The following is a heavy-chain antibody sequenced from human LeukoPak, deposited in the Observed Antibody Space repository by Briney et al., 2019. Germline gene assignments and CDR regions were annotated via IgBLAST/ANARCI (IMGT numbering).Heavy chain of an antibody. V-gene: IGHV1-69*05. CDR2: IIPIFGTA. CDR1: VGTFSSYA. CDR3: ASGGSGSYYNEPVDY. J-gene: IGHJ4*02. D-gene: IGHD3-10*01. Sequence: SVKVSCKASVGTFSSYAISWVRQAPGQGLQWMGRIIPIFGTANYAQKFQGRVTITTDESTSTAYMELSSLRSEDTAVYYCASGGSGSYYNEPVDYWGQGTLVTVSS.